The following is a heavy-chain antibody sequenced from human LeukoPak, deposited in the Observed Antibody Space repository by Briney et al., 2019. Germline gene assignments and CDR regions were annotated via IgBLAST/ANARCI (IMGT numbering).Heavy chain of an antibody. CDR1: GSTFSSQW. CDR3: ATGTDGGNGF. V-gene: IGHV3-7*01. Sequence: GGSLRLSCAASGSTFSSQWMNWVRQPPGRGLEWAAGINLDGSQTNYEDSVKGRFTISRDNAKNSLFLQMNSLRAEDTAVYYCATGTDGGNGFWGQGTLVTVSS. CDR2: INLDGSQT. J-gene: IGHJ4*02. D-gene: IGHD4-23*01.